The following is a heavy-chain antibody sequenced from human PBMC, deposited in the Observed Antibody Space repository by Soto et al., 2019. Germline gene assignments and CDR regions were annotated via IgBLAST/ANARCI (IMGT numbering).Heavy chain of an antibody. D-gene: IGHD1-26*01. V-gene: IGHV3-15*07. CDR3: TTDSRTTLPEIRFDY. CDR2: VKSKTDGGSS. CDR1: GFPFTNAW. J-gene: IGHJ4*02. Sequence: GGSLRLSCAASGFPFTNAWINWVRQVPGKGLEWVGRVKSKTDGGSSDYAAPVKGRFAVSRDDSKNIVYLQMNSLKIEDTGVYYCTTDSRTTLPEIRFDYWGQGTLVTVSS.